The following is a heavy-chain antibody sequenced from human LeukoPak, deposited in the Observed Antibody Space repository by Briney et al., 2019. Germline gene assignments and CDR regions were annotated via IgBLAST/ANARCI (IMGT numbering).Heavy chain of an antibody. CDR3: ARQVDSTMALPDY. CDR1: GYTFASYG. V-gene: IGHV1-18*01. Sequence: ASVKVSCKASGYTFASYGVTWVRQAPGQGLEWMGWISAYNGNTNYARTFKGRVTMTTDTSTSTAYMELRSLRYGDTAVYYCARQVDSTMALPDYWGQGTLVTVSS. CDR2: ISAYNGNT. D-gene: IGHD3-10*01. J-gene: IGHJ4*02.